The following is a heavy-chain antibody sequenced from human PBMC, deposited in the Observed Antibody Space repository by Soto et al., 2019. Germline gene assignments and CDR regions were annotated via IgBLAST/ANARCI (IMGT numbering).Heavy chain of an antibody. V-gene: IGHV4-4*07. CDR2: IYSSGGT. Sequence: SETLSLTCTVSGGAISGYYWTWIRQPAGKGLEWIGRIYSSGGTKYNPSLKSRVDMSLDMSKNQFPLRLSSVTAADTAVYYCARGQRFSDSFDPWGQGTLVTVSS. CDR1: GGAISGYY. CDR3: ARGQRFSDSFDP. J-gene: IGHJ5*02. D-gene: IGHD3-3*01.